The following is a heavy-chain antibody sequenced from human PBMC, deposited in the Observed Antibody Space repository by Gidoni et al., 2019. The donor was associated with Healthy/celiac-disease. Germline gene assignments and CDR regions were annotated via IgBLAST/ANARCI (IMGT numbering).Heavy chain of an antibody. CDR3: AKGSYDDWYYFDY. CDR1: GFTFSSYA. Sequence: EVQRLESGGGLVQPGGSLRLSCAASGFTFSSYAMSWVRQAPGKGLGWVSAISGSGCSTYYADSVKGRFTISRDNSKNTLYLQMNSLRAEDTAVYYCAKGSYDDWYYFDYWGQGTLVTVSS. CDR2: ISGSGCST. V-gene: IGHV3-23*01. D-gene: IGHD5-18*01. J-gene: IGHJ4*02.